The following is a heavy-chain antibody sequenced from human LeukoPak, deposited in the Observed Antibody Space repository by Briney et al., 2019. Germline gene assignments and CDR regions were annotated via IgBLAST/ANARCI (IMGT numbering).Heavy chain of an antibody. J-gene: IGHJ4*02. D-gene: IGHD3-16*01. CDR3: ARHSDVVGAI. CDR2: IYPRDSDT. V-gene: IGHV5-51*01. Sequence: GESLKISCEASGYTFTHQWIGWVRQMPGTGLEWVGIIYPRDSDTIYSPSFQGHVTISADTSIDTAYLEWRSLEASDTAMYYCARHSDVVGAIWGQGTQVTVSS. CDR1: GYTFTHQW.